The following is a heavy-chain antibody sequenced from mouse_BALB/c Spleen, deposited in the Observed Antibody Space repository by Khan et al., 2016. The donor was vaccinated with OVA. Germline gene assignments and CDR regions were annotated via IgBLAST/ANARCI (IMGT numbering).Heavy chain of an antibody. D-gene: IGHD2-4*01. Sequence: VKLMESGPGLVAPSQSLSITCTVSGFSLTGYGVNWVRQPPGKGLEWLGMIRGDGSKDYNSALNSRLSISNANSQRNVFLKRNSMHTDDTARYYCAREIYYDYAYYYAMDYWGQGTSVTVSS. CDR3: AREIYYDYAYYYAMDY. V-gene: IGHV2-6-7*01. CDR1: GFSLTGYG. CDR2: IRGDGSK. J-gene: IGHJ4*01.